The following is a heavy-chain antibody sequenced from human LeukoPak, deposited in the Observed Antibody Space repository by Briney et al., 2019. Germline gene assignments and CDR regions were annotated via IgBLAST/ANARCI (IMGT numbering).Heavy chain of an antibody. CDR3: TRDWVDTTMDY. V-gene: IGHV3-7*05. CDR2: INHPGSDT. J-gene: IGHJ4*01. Sequence: GGSLRLSCAVSGFTVTSNYMTWVRQAPGKGLEWVASINHPGSDTYYVDSVKGRFTISRDNAKSSLFLQMDSLRAEDTAVYFCTRDWVDTTMDYWGQGALVTVSS. D-gene: IGHD5-18*01. CDR1: GFTVTSNY.